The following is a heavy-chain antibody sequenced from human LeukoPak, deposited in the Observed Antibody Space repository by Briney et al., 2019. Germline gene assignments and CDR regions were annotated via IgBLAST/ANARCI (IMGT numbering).Heavy chain of an antibody. D-gene: IGHD3-10*01. CDR1: GFTFGDYA. Sequence: PGGSLRLSCTASGFTFGDYAMSWVRQAPGKGLEWVGFIRSKAYGGTTEYAASVKGRFTISRDDSKSIAYLQMNSLKTEDTAVYYCTRMPNYYGSGSHLPPYYFDYWGQGTLVTVSS. CDR2: IRSKAYGGTT. V-gene: IGHV3-49*04. J-gene: IGHJ4*02. CDR3: TRMPNYYGSGSHLPPYYFDY.